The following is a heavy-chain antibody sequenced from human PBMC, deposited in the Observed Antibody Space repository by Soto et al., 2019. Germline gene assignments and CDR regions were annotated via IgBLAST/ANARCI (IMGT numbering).Heavy chain of an antibody. CDR1: GGTFSSYA. CDR3: AKSNDLGYDSSAFDI. J-gene: IGHJ3*02. Sequence: GASVKVSCKASGGTFSSYAISWVRQAPGQGLEWMGGIIPIFGTANYAQKYQGRVTITADESTSTAYMELSSLRSEDTALYYCAKSNDLGYDSSAFDIWGQGTMVTVSS. V-gene: IGHV1-69*13. CDR2: IIPIFGTA. D-gene: IGHD5-12*01.